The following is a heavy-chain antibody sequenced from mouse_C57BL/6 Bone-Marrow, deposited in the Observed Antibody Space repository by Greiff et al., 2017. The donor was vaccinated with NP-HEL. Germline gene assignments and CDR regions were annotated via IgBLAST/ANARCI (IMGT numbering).Heavy chain of an antibody. Sequence: EVKLVESGGGLVQPGGSMKLSCAASGFTFSDAWMDWVRQSPEKGLEWVAEIRNKANNHATYYAESVKGRFTISRDYSKSSVYLQMNSLRAEDTGIYYCTRLGRQLRAMDYWGQGTSVTVSS. J-gene: IGHJ4*01. CDR1: GFTFSDAW. CDR3: TRLGRQLRAMDY. CDR2: IRNKANNHAT. V-gene: IGHV6-6*01. D-gene: IGHD3-2*02.